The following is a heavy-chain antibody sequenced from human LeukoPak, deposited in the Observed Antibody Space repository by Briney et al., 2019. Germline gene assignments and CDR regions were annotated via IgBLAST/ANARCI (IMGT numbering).Heavy chain of an antibody. CDR2: IYYSGST. D-gene: IGHD3-22*01. Sequence: SETLSLTCTVSGGSVSSGGYYWSWIRQHPGKGLEWIGYIYYSGSTYYNPSLKSRVTISVDTSKNQFSLKLSSVTAADTAVYYCASTALTMTASMDVWGQGTTVTVSS. V-gene: IGHV4-31*03. J-gene: IGHJ6*02. CDR1: GGSVSSGGYY. CDR3: ASTALTMTASMDV.